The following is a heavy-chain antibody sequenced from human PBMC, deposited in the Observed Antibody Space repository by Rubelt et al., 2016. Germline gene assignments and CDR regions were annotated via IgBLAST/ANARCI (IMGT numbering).Heavy chain of an antibody. V-gene: IGHV1-8*01. CDR2: MNPNSGNT. J-gene: IGHJ4*02. D-gene: IGHD1-7*01. CDR1: GYTFTSYD. CDR3: ARDLPPFRRYNWNFPLDY. Sequence: QVQLVQSGAEVKKPGASVKVSCKASGYTFTSYDINWVRQATGQGLEWMGWMNPNSGNTGYAQKFQGRVTMTRNTSISTAYMELSSLRSDDTAVYYCARDLPPFRRYNWNFPLDYWGQGTLVTVSS.